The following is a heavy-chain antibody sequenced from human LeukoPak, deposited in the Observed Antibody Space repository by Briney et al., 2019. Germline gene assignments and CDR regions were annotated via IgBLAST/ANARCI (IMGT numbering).Heavy chain of an antibody. CDR1: GYTFTDYY. CDR2: INPNSGGT. D-gene: IGHD3-10*01. V-gene: IGHV1-2*02. Sequence: ASVKVSCKASGYTFTDYYMHWVRQAPGQGLEWMGWINPNSGGTNYAQKFQGRVTMTRDTSISTAYMELSRLRSDDTAVYYCARGLVSMVRGFFIPPLGYWGQGTLVTVS. CDR3: ARGLVSMVRGFFIPPLGY. J-gene: IGHJ4*02.